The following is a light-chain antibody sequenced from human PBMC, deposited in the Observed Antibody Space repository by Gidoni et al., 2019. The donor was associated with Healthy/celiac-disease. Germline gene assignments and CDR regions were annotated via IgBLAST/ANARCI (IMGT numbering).Light chain of an antibody. Sequence: DIVITQSPLPLPVTTGEPASISCRSSQSRLHSNGYNYLDWYLQKPGQSPQLLVYLGANRASGVPDRFSGSGSGTDFTLKISRVEAEDVGVYYCMQALQTPLTFXGXTKVEIK. CDR3: MQALQTPLT. CDR1: QSRLHSNGYNY. CDR2: LGA. J-gene: IGKJ4*01. V-gene: IGKV2-28*01.